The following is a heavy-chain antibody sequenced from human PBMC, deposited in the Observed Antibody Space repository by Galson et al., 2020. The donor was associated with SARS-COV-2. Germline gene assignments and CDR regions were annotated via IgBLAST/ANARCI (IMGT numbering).Heavy chain of an antibody. Sequence: GGSLRLSCAASGFTFSSYAMHWVRQAPGKGLEWVAVISYDGSNKYYADSVKGRFTISRDNSKNTLYLQMNSLRAEDTAVYYCAREPSHYYDSSGVFDYWGQGTLVTVSS. V-gene: IGHV3-30-3*01. CDR2: ISYDGSNK. CDR1: GFTFSSYA. CDR3: AREPSHYYDSSGVFDY. D-gene: IGHD3-22*01. J-gene: IGHJ4*02.